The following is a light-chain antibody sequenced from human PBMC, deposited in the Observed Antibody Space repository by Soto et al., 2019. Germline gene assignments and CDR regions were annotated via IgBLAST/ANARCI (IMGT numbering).Light chain of an antibody. CDR3: CSYAGGYTHYV. V-gene: IGLV2-11*01. J-gene: IGLJ1*01. CDR1: SSDVGGFNY. CDR2: DVS. Sequence: QSVLTQPPSVSGSPGQSVTISCTGTSSDVGGFNYVSWYQHHPGKAPKLMIYDVSKRPSGVPDRFSGSKSGNTASLTISGLHAEDEADYYCCSYAGGYTHYVFATGTKLTVL.